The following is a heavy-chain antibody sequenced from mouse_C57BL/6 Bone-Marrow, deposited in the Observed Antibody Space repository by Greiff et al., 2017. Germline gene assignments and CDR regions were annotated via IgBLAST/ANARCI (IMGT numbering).Heavy chain of an antibody. D-gene: IGHD3-2*02. CDR1: GFTFSDYY. CDR3: ARHDDSGYPYYYAMDY. J-gene: IGHJ4*01. V-gene: IGHV5-12*01. CDR2: ISNGGGST. Sequence: EVMLVESGGGLVQPGGSLKLSCAASGFTFSDYYMYWVRQTPEKRLEWVAYISNGGGSTYYPDTVKGRFTIPRDNAKNTLYLQMSRLKSEDTAMYYCARHDDSGYPYYYAMDYWGQGTSVTVSS.